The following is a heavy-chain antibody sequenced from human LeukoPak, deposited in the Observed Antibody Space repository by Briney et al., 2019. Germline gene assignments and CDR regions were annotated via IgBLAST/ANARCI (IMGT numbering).Heavy chain of an antibody. V-gene: IGHV3-23*01. CDR2: ISGGGGTT. J-gene: IGHJ4*02. Sequence: PGGSLRLSCVVSGFTFSSYAMSWVRQAPGKGLEWVTVISGGGGTTYYADSVKGRFTISRDNSKNTLYLQMNSLRAEDTAVYYCAKERYYDSSGLFDYWGQGTLVTVSS. CDR3: AKERYYDSSGLFDY. CDR1: GFTFSSYA. D-gene: IGHD3-22*01.